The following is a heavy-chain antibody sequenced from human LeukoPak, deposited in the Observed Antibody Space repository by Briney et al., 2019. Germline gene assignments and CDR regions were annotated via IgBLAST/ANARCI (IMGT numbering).Heavy chain of an antibody. CDR2: IYYSGST. V-gene: IGHV4-59*08. J-gene: IGHJ4*02. CDR3: ARLSKTYYYDSSGYYFDY. CDR1: GGSISSYY. D-gene: IGHD3-22*01. Sequence: PSETLSLTCTVSGGSISSYYWSWIRQPPGKGLEWIGYIYYSGSTNYNPSLKSRVTISVDTSKNQFSLKLSSVTAADTAVYYCARLSKTYYYDSSGYYFDYWGQGTLVTVSS.